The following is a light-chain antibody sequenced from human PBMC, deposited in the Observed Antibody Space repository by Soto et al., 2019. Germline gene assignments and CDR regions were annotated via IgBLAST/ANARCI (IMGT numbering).Light chain of an antibody. CDR3: QQYNSWQLT. V-gene: IGKV3-20*01. J-gene: IGKJ1*01. Sequence: EIVLTQSPGTLSLSPGERATLSCRASQSVSSSYLAWYQQKPGQAPRLLIFGASSRATGIPARFSGSGSGTEFTLTISSLQSEDFAVYYCQQYNSWQLTFGQGTKVDIK. CDR2: GAS. CDR1: QSVSSSY.